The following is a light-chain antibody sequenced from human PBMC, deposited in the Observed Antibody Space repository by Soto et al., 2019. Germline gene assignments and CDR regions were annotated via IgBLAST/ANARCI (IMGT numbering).Light chain of an antibody. V-gene: IGKV1-39*01. CDR2: AAS. J-gene: IGKJ4*01. CDR3: QQSYSTHSPALT. Sequence: DIQMTQSPSSLSASVGDRVTITCRASQSISSYLNWYQQKPGKAPKLLIYAASSLQSGVPSRFSGSGSGTYFTLTISSLQPEDFATYYCQQSYSTHSPALTFGGGTKVEIK. CDR1: QSISSY.